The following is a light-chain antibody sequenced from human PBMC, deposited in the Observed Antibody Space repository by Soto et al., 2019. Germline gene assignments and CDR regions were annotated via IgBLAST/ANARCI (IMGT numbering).Light chain of an antibody. J-gene: IGKJ4*01. Sequence: EIVLTQSPGTLSLSPGERATLSCRASQSLAHSFLAWYQQKPGQTPRLLIYGASTRATGIPNRFSGSGSGTDFTLTISRLEPEDFAVYYCQQYGTSPLTFGGGTKVEIK. CDR2: GAS. V-gene: IGKV3-20*01. CDR3: QQYGTSPLT. CDR1: QSLAHSF.